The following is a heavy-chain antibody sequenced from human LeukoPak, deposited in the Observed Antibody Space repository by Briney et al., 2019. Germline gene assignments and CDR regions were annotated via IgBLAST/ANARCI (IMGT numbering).Heavy chain of an antibody. CDR3: ARQTGSGLFTLP. CDR2: INHSGST. V-gene: IGHV4-34*01. CDR1: GGSFSGYY. Sequence: SETLSLTCAVYGGSFSGYYWSWIRQPPGKGLEWIGEINHSGSTNYNPSLKSRVTISVDTSKNQLSLKLSSVTAADTAMYYCARQTGSGLFTLPGGQGTLVTVSS. D-gene: IGHD3/OR15-3a*01. J-gene: IGHJ4*02.